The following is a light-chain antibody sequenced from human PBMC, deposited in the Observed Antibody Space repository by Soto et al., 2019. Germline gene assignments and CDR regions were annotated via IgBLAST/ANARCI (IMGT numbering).Light chain of an antibody. Sequence: QSALTQPASVSGSPGQSITISCTGSSSDLATYNLVSWYQQHPGKAPKLMIYEANKRPSGVSDRFSGSKSGNTASLTISGLQAEDEADYYCCSYTGTRTFVFGGGTKVTVL. CDR1: SSDLATYNL. V-gene: IGLV2-23*02. CDR2: EAN. CDR3: CSYTGTRTFV. J-gene: IGLJ3*02.